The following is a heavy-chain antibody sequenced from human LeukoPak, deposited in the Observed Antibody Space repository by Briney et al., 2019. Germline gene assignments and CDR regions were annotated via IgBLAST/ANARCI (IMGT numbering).Heavy chain of an antibody. J-gene: IGHJ4*02. V-gene: IGHV4-31*03. CDR3: ARSSNWSFDY. D-gene: IGHD6-13*01. CDR2: IYYSGST. CDR1: GGSISSGGYY. Sequence: SQTLSLTCTVSGGSISSGGYYWSWIRQHPGKGLEWIGYIYYSGSTYYNPSLKSRVTISVDTSKNQFSLKLSSVTAADTAVYYCARSSNWSFDYWGQGTLVTVSS.